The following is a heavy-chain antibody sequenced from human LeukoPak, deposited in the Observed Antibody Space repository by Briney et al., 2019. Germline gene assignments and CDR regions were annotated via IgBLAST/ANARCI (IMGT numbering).Heavy chain of an antibody. CDR3: ARESFYGMDV. J-gene: IGHJ6*02. CDR2: IYASGNT. V-gene: IGHV4-4*07. CDR1: GGSISSYY. Sequence: SETLSLTCTVSGGSISSYYWSWVRQPAGKGLEWIGRIYASGNTNYNPSLKGRVTMTVNTSKNQFSLNLSSVTAADTAVYYCARESFYGMDVWGQGTTVTVSS.